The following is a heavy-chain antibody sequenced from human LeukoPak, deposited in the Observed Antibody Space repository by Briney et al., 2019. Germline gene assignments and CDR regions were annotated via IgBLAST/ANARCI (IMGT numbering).Heavy chain of an antibody. J-gene: IGHJ3*02. CDR3: ARTYYYDSSGRDAFDI. CDR1: GGSFSGYY. Sequence: SETLSLTCAVYGGSFSGYYWSWIRQPPGKGLEWIGEINHSGSTNYNPSLKSRVTISVDTSKNQFSLKLSSVTAADTAVYYCARTYYYDSSGRDAFDIWGQGTMVTVSS. CDR2: INHSGST. D-gene: IGHD3-22*01. V-gene: IGHV4-34*01.